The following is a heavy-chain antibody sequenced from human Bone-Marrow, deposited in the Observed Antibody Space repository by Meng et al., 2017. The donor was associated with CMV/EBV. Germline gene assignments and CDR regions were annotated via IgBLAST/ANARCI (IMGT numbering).Heavy chain of an antibody. V-gene: IGHV3-30*07. CDR1: GFTFSSYA. D-gene: IGHD4-23*01. Sequence: GESLKISCAASGFTFSSYAMHWVRQAPGKGLEWVTVLSHDEIDEYYADSVKGRFTISRDNSKNTLYLQMNNVTIEDTALYYCARDALTVGTHPPDYWGQGTLVTVSS. CDR2: LSHDEIDE. J-gene: IGHJ4*02. CDR3: ARDALTVGTHPPDY.